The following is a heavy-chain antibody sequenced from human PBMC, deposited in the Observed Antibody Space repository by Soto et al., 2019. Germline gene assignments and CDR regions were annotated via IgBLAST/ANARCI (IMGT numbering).Heavy chain of an antibody. CDR1: GGSISSGDYY. Sequence: SETLSLTCTVSGGSISSGDYYWRWFRQPPGKGLEWIGYIYYSGSTYYNPSLKSRVTISVDTSKNQFSLKLSSVTAADTAVYYCARERPDGSRLDPWGQGTLVTVS. V-gene: IGHV4-30-4*01. J-gene: IGHJ5*02. D-gene: IGHD6-13*01. CDR2: IYYSGST. CDR3: ARERPDGSRLDP.